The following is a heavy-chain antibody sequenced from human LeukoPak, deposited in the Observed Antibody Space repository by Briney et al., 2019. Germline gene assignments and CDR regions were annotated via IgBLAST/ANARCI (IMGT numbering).Heavy chain of an antibody. CDR1: GGSISSSSYY. CDR2: IYYSGST. CDR3: ARDRTATMVTGYLDY. D-gene: IGHD3-10*01. V-gene: IGHV4-39*07. J-gene: IGHJ4*02. Sequence: SETLSLTCTVSGGSISSSSYYWGWIRQPPGKGLEWIGSIYYSGSTYYNPSLKSRVTISVDTSKNQFSLRLSSVTAADTAVYYCARDRTATMVTGYLDYWGQGTLVTVSS.